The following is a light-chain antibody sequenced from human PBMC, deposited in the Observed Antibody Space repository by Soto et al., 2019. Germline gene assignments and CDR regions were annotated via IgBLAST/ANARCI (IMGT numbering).Light chain of an antibody. CDR2: DVS. V-gene: IGLV2-14*01. Sequence: QSALTQPASVSGSPGQSITISCTGTSSDVGGYNYVSWYQQHPGYAPKLMIYDVSNRPSGVSIRFSGSKSGNTASLTISGLQAEDEADYYRISYTSSSPYVVFGGGTKLTVL. CDR3: ISYTSSSPYVV. J-gene: IGLJ2*01. CDR1: SSDVGGYNY.